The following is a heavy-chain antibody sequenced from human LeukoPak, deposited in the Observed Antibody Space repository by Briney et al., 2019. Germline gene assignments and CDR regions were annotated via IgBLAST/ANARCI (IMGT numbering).Heavy chain of an antibody. CDR3: ARVRYSSSWGTYYFDY. V-gene: IGHV3-23*01. D-gene: IGHD6-13*01. Sequence: PGGSLRLSCAASGFTVSSNYMSWVRQAPGKGLEWVSAISGSGGSTYYADSVKGRFTISRDNSKNTLYLQMNSLRAEDTAVYYCARVRYSSSWGTYYFDYWGQGTLVTVSS. J-gene: IGHJ4*02. CDR1: GFTVSSNY. CDR2: ISGSGGST.